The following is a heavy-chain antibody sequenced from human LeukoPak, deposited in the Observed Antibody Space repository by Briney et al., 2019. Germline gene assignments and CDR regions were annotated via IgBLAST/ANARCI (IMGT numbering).Heavy chain of an antibody. J-gene: IGHJ4*02. V-gene: IGHV3-53*01. CDR3: ARDVGGWPLDY. D-gene: IGHD6-19*01. CDR1: GFTVSSTY. CDR2: INGGEGP. Sequence: GGSLRLSCAASGFTVSSTYMSWVRQAPGKGLEWVSLINGGEGPYYADSVKGRFTTSTDNSKNTLYLQMNSLRAEDAAIYYCARDVGGWPLDYWGQGTLVTVSS.